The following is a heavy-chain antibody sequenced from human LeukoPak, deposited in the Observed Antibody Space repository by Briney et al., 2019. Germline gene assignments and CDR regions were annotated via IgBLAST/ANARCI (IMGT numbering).Heavy chain of an antibody. J-gene: IGHJ5*02. CDR1: GFTFSSYG. D-gene: IGHD3-9*01. CDR2: IRYDGSNK. CDR3: AKVFPNYYDILTGYYKPPNWFDP. V-gene: IGHV3-30*02. Sequence: GGSLRLSCAASGFTFSSYGMRWVRQAPGKGLEWVAFIRYDGSNKYYADSVKGRFTISRDNSKNTLYLQMNSLRAEDTAVYYCAKVFPNYYDILTGYYKPPNWFDPWGQGTLVTVSS.